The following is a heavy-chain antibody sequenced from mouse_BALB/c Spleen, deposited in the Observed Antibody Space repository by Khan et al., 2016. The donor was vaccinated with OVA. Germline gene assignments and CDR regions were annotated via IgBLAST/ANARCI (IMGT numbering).Heavy chain of an antibody. V-gene: IGHV5-17*02. CDR3: TRSMITTWYFDV. D-gene: IGHD2-4*01. CDR2: ISYGSATI. J-gene: IGHJ1*01. Sequence: EVELVESGGGLVQPGGSRKLSCAAAGFTFNNFGMHWVRQAPEKGLEWVAYISYGSATIYYADTVKGRFTISRDNPKNTLFLQMTSLRSEDTAMYYCTRSMITTWYFDVWGAGTTVTVSS. CDR1: GFTFNNFG.